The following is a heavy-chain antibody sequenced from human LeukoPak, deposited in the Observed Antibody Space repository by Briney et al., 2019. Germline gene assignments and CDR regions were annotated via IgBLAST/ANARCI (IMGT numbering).Heavy chain of an antibody. CDR1: GSSFNSYW. CDR2: IYPGDSDT. V-gene: IGHV5-51*01. CDR3: ARLVSGYAELPDY. D-gene: IGHD3-22*01. Sequence: GESLKISCKGSGSSFNSYWIGWVRQMPGKGLEWMGIIYPGDSDTRYSPSFQGQVTISADKSISTAFLQWSSLKASDTAMYYCARLVSGYAELPDYWGQGTLVTVSS. J-gene: IGHJ4*02.